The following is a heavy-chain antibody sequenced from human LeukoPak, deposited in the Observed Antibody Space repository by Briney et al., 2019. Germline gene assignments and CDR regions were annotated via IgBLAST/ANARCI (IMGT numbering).Heavy chain of an antibody. J-gene: IGHJ2*01. V-gene: IGHV4-61*01. Sequence: PSETLSLTCTVSGYSISSGYYWGWIRQPPGKGLEWIGYIYYSGSTNYNPSLKSRVTISVDTSKNQFSLKLSSVTAADTAVYYCARTAAAVYFDLWGRGTLVTVSS. CDR1: GYSISSGYY. D-gene: IGHD6-13*01. CDR2: IYYSGST. CDR3: ARTAAAVYFDL.